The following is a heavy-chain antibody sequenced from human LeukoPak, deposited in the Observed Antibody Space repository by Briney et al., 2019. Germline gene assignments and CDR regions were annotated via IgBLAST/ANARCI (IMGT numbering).Heavy chain of an antibody. CDR3: ARVVGYYFDY. V-gene: IGHV4-34*01. J-gene: IGHJ4*02. CDR1: GGSFSGYY. D-gene: IGHD1-26*01. CDR2: INHSGST. Sequence: PSETLSLTCAVYGGSFSGYYWSWIRQPPGKGLEWIGEINHSGSTNYNPSLKSRVTISVDTSKNQFSLKLSSVTAADTAVYYRARVVGYYFDYWGQGTLVTVSS.